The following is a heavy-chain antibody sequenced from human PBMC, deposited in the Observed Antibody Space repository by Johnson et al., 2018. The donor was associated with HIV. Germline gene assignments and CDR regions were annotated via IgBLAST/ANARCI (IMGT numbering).Heavy chain of an antibody. Sequence: QVQLVESGGGVVQPGRSLRLSCAASGFTFSSFAIHWVRQAPGKGLEWVAVISYDGSAKYYADSVKGRFTISRDNSKNTLYLEMNSLRAEDTAVYYCARDHSGYDSVTAAFDIWGQGTMVTVSS. D-gene: IGHD5-12*01. V-gene: IGHV3-30-3*01. CDR3: ARDHSGYDSVTAAFDI. J-gene: IGHJ3*02. CDR2: ISYDGSAK. CDR1: GFTFSSFA.